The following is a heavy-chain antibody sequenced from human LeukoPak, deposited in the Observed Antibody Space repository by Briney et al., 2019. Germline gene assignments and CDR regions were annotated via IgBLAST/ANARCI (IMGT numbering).Heavy chain of an antibody. V-gene: IGHV3-9*01. J-gene: IGHJ4*02. CDR1: GFTFRNYA. CDR3: TKDQAGDLDH. CDR2: ITWNSGRI. Sequence: PGRSLRLSCVGSGFTFRNYAFHWVRQAPGKAPEWVSGITWNSGRIGYADSVKGRFTITRDNAKNSLYLQMNSLRPEDTAVYYCTKDQAGDLDHWGQGTLVTVSS. D-gene: IGHD7-27*01.